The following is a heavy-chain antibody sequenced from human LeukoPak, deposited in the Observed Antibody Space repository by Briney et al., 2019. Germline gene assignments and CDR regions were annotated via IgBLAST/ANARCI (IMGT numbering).Heavy chain of an antibody. V-gene: IGHV4-59*01. J-gene: IGHJ4*02. CDR2: IYYSGST. CDR1: GGSISSYY. Sequence: SETLSLTCTVSGGSISSYYWSWIRQPPGKGLEWIGYIYYSGSTNYNPSLKSRVTISVDTSKNQFSLKLSSVTAADTAVYYCARRPQSDGTYDGPSGLDYWGQGTLVGVSS. CDR3: ARRPQSDGTYDGPSGLDY. D-gene: IGHD1-26*01.